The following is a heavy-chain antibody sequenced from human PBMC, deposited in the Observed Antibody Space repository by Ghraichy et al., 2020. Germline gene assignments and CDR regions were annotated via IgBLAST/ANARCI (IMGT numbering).Heavy chain of an antibody. J-gene: IGHJ5*02. Sequence: SETLSLTCTVSGGSISSYYWSWIRQPAGKGLEWIGRIYTSGSTNYNPSLKSRVTMSVDTSKNQFSLKLSSVTAADTAVYYCARWGKVATTDWFDPWGQGTLVTVSS. CDR2: IYTSGST. CDR3: ARWGKVATTDWFDP. D-gene: IGHD5-12*01. CDR1: GGSISSYY. V-gene: IGHV4-4*07.